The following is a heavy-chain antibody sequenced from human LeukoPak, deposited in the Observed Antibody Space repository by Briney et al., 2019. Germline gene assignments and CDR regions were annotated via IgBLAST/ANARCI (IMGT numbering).Heavy chain of an antibody. D-gene: IGHD5-18*01. V-gene: IGHV3-9*01. J-gene: IGHJ4*02. Sequence: PGGSLRLSCAASGFTFDDYAMHWVRQAPGKGLEWVSGISWNSGSIGYADSVKGRFTISRDNAKNSLYLQMNSLRAEDTAVYYCARVGSYGYFVDYLGQGTLVTVSS. CDR1: GFTFDDYA. CDR2: ISWNSGSI. CDR3: ARVGSYGYFVDY.